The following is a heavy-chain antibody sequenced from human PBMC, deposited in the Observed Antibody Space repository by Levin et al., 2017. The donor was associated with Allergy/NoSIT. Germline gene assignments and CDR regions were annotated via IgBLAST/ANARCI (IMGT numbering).Heavy chain of an antibody. CDR1: GDRFSSNSAA. J-gene: IGHJ4*02. Sequence: SQTLSLTCAISGDRFSSNSAAWYWIRQSPSRGLEWLGRTYYRSKWYNDYAVSVKSRITINPDTSKNQFSLQLNSVTPEDTAVYYCARGDQWLVYWGQGTLVTVSS. D-gene: IGHD6-19*01. CDR2: TYYRSKWYN. V-gene: IGHV6-1*01. CDR3: ARGDQWLVY.